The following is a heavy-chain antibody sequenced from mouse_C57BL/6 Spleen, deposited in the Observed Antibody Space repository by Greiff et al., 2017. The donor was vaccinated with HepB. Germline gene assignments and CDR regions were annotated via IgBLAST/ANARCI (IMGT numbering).Heavy chain of an antibody. CDR2: IWSDGST. CDR3: ARQRSRYWYFDV. V-gene: IGHV2-6-1*01. CDR1: GFSLTSYG. Sequence: VQLVESGPGLVAPSQSLSITCTVSGFSLTSYGVHWVRQPPGKGLEWLVVIWSDGSTTYNSAHKSRLSISKDNSKSQVFLKMNNLQTDDTTMYYCARQRSRYWYFDVWGTGTTVTVSS. J-gene: IGHJ1*03. D-gene: IGHD1-1*01.